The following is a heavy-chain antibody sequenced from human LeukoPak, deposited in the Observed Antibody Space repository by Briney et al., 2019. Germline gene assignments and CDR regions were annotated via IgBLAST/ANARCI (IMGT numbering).Heavy chain of an antibody. J-gene: IGHJ3*02. CDR3: ARDGSSGWYRDAFDI. CDR1: GGTFSSYA. CDR2: IIPIFGTA. D-gene: IGHD6-19*01. V-gene: IGHV1-69*13. Sequence: ASVKVSCKASGGTFSSYAISWVRQAPGQGLEWMGGIIPIFGTANYAQKFQGRVTITAVESTSTAYMELSSLRSEDTAVYYCARDGSSGWYRDAFDIWGQGTMVTVSS.